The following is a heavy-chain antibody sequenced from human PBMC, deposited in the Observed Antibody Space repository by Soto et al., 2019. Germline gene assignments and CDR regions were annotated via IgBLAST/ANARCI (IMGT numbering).Heavy chain of an antibody. D-gene: IGHD5-12*01. J-gene: IGHJ6*02. V-gene: IGHV3-33*01. CDR3: AREGIVPTKSSPHYCYYGMDV. Sequence: QVQLVESGGGVVQPGRSLRLSCAASGFTFSSYGMHWVRQAPGKGLEWVAVIWYDGSNKYYADSVKGRFTISRDNSKNTAYLQMNSLRAEDQAVYYCAREGIVPTKSSPHYCYYGMDVWGQGTTVTVSS. CDR1: GFTFSSYG. CDR2: IWYDGSNK.